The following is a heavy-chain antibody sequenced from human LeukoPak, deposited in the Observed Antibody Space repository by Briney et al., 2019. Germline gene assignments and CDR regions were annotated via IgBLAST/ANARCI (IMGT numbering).Heavy chain of an antibody. D-gene: IGHD6-19*01. CDR2: ISAYNGNT. CDR3: ARDRPSEAVAGTTDY. V-gene: IGHV1-18*04. Sequence: GASVKVSCKASGYTFTSYGISWVRQAPGQGLEWMGWISAYNGNTNYAQKLLGRVTMTTDTSTSTAYMELRSLRSDDTAVYYCARDRPSEAVAGTTDYWGQGTLVTVSS. CDR1: GYTFTSYG. J-gene: IGHJ4*02.